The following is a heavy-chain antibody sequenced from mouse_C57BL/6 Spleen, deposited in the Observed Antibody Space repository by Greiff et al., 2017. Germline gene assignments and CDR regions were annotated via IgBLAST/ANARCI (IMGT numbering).Heavy chain of an antibody. Sequence: VQLQQPGAELVMPGASVKLSCKASGYTFTSYWMHWVKQRPGQGLEWIGEIDPSDSYTNYNQQFKGKSTLTVDKSSSTAYMQLSSLTSEDSAVYYCARYYDYSCDYWGQGTTLTVSS. V-gene: IGHV1-69*01. D-gene: IGHD2-4*01. J-gene: IGHJ2*01. CDR2: IDPSDSYT. CDR1: GYTFTSYW. CDR3: ARYYDYSCDY.